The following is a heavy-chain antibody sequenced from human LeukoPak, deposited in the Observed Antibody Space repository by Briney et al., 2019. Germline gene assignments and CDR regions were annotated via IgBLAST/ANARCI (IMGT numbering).Heavy chain of an antibody. Sequence: QSGGSLRLSCAASGFTFSSFTMIWVRQAPGKGLEGVAFVRYDGSNKYYADSVKGRFTISRDNSKNMLYLQMNSLRPEDTAVYYCAKDNGLWEYFQQWGQGTLVTVSS. J-gene: IGHJ1*01. CDR3: AKDNGLWEYFQQ. V-gene: IGHV3-30*02. CDR1: GFTFSSFT. CDR2: VRYDGSNK. D-gene: IGHD2-21*01.